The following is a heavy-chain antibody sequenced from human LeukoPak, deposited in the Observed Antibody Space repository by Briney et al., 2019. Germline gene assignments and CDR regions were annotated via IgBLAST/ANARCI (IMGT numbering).Heavy chain of an antibody. CDR3: ARVVVIAPYDAFVI. D-gene: IGHD2-21*01. CDR1: GFTFSSYS. V-gene: IGHV3-21*01. J-gene: IGHJ3*02. CDR2: ISSSSSYI. Sequence: KPGGSLRLSCAASGFTFSSYSMNWVRQAPGKGLEWVSSISSSSSYIYYADSVKGRFTISRDNAKNSLYLQMNSLRAEDTAVYYCARVVVIAPYDAFVIWGQGTMVTVSS.